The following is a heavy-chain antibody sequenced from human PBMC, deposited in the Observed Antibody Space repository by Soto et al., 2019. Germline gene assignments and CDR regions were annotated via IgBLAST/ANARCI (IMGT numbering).Heavy chain of an antibody. J-gene: IGHJ5*02. V-gene: IGHV1-18*01. CDR2: ISAYNGNT. D-gene: IGHD1-7*01. CDR1: GYTFTSYG. CDR3: ARDEGITGTTDPYNWFDP. Sequence: GASVKVSCKASGYTFTSYGISWVRQAPGQGLEWMGWISAYNGNTNYAQKLQGRVTMTTDTSTSTAYMELRSLRSDDTAVYYCARDEGITGTTDPYNWFDPWGQGTLVTVSS.